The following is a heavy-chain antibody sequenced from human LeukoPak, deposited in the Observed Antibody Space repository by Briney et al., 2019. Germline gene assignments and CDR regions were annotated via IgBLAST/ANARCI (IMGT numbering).Heavy chain of an antibody. Sequence: GGSLRLSCAAPGFTFSNYWMHWVPQAPGKGLVWVSRINSDGSSAHYADSVKGRFTISRDNAKNTLYQQMHSLRAEDTAVYYCARGGGRHVEYWGQGDLVTVSS. J-gene: IGHJ4*02. CDR3: ARGGGRHVEY. CDR2: INSDGSSA. CDR1: GFTFSNYW. V-gene: IGHV3-74*01. D-gene: IGHD2/OR15-2a*01.